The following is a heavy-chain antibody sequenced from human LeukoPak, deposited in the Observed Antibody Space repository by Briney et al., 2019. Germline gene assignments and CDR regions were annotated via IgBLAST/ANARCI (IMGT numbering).Heavy chain of an antibody. CDR3: ARDSMYAFDI. Sequence: GGSLRLSCAASGFTLSSYSMNWVGQAPGKGLEWISYFSTSSGTISYADSVKGRLTISRDNAKTSLYLLMTSLIAEDTAVYYCARDSMYAFDIWGQGTMVTVSS. J-gene: IGHJ3*02. CDR2: FSTSSGTI. CDR1: GFTLSSYS. V-gene: IGHV3-48*01. D-gene: IGHD2-2*01.